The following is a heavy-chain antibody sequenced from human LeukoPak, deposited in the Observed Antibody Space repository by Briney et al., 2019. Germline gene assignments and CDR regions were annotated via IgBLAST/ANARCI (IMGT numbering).Heavy chain of an antibody. V-gene: IGHV4-59*01. J-gene: IGHJ3*02. CDR2: IYYSGST. CDR1: GGSISSYY. CDR3: ARDTTMVRGVIITDAFDI. Sequence: SETLSLTCTVSGGSISSYYWSWIRQPPGKGLEWIGYIYYSGSTNYNPSLKSRVTISVDTSKNQFSPKLSSVTAADTAVYYCARDTTMVRGVIITDAFDIWGQGTMVTVSS. D-gene: IGHD3-10*01.